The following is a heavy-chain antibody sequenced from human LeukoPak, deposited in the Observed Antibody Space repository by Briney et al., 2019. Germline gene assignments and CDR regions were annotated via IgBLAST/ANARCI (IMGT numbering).Heavy chain of an antibody. CDR2: IYSGGST. D-gene: IGHD2-2*01. J-gene: IGHJ4*02. Sequence: PGGSLRLSCAASGFTVSSNYTSWVRQAPGKGLEWVSVIYSGGSTYYADSVKGRFTISRDNSKNTLYLQMNSLRAEDMAVYYCARYRCSSTSCFVDYWGQGTLVTVSS. V-gene: IGHV3-66*01. CDR3: ARYRCSSTSCFVDY. CDR1: GFTVSSNY.